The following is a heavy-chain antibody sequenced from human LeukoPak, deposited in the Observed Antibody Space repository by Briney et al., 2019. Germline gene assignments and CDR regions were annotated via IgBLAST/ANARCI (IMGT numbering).Heavy chain of an antibody. CDR1: GGTFSSYA. J-gene: IGHJ1*01. CDR3: ARVAGYCSSTSCYPRAEYFQH. D-gene: IGHD2-2*01. V-gene: IGHV1-69*05. CDR2: IIPIFGTA. Sequence: SVKVSCKASGGTFSSYAISWVRQAPGQGLEWMGGIIPIFGTANYAQKFQGRVTITTDESTSTAYMELSSLRSEDTAVYYCARVAGYCSSTSCYPRAEYFQHWGQGTLVTVSS.